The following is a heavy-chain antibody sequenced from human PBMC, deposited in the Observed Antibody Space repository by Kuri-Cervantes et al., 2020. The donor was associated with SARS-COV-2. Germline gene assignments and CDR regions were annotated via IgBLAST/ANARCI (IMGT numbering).Heavy chain of an antibody. V-gene: IGHV3-15*01. CDR1: GFTCSNAW. D-gene: IGHD3-22*01. CDR2: IKSKTDGVTT. J-gene: IGHJ4*01. CDR3: TTDPSPPYYYDSCGYSGY. Sequence: GESLKISCAASGFTCSNAWMSWVRQAPGKGLEWVGRIKSKTDGVTTDYAAPVKGRFTITRDDSKNTLYLQMNSLKTEDTAVYYCTTDPSPPYYYDSCGYSGYWGQGALVSVSS.